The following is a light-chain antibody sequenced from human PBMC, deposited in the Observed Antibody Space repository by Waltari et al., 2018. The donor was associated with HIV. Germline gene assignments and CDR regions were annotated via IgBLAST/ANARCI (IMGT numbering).Light chain of an antibody. J-gene: IGKJ1*01. CDR2: GAS. V-gene: IGKV3-20*01. Sequence: VVLTQSPGTLSLAPGATATLSCRASQTVSGTYIAWYQQRPGQAPRLIISGASTRATGIPSKFSASGSKTEFTLTISRLEPEDSAIYFCQQYGFSPGMFGRGTKVEVK. CDR1: QTVSGTY. CDR3: QQYGFSPGM.